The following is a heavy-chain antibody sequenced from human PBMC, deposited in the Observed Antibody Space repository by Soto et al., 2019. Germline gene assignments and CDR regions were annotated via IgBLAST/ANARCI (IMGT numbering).Heavy chain of an antibody. CDR3: ARQGNCFDP. V-gene: IGHV3-48*03. Sequence: EVQLVQSGGGLVQPGGSLTLSCETSGFIFSNYEMNWVRQAPGKGLQWVSYISSSGKTTYYSDSVKGRLTISRDNAKNSLYLQTNSRTADDTAVYYCARQGNCFDPGGPGTLFIVSS. CDR2: ISSSGKTT. CDR1: GFIFSNYE. J-gene: IGHJ5*02.